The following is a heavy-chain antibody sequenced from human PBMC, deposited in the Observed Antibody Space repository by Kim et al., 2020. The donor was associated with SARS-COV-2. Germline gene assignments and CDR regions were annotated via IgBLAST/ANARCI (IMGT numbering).Heavy chain of an antibody. Sequence: GGSLRLSCTASGFTFGNYWMSWVRQAPGKRPEWVANIKQDGSETKFVDSVKGRFTISRDNAKKTLFLQMNTLRPEDTAVYYCARGVTKFGVVTPLHFDYWGQGTLVTISS. D-gene: IGHD3-3*01. CDR3: ARGVTKFGVVTPLHFDY. CDR2: IKQDGSET. V-gene: IGHV3-7*01. J-gene: IGHJ4*02. CDR1: GFTFGNYW.